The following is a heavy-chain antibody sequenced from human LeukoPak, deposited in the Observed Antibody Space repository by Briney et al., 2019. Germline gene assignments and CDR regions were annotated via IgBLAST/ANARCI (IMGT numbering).Heavy chain of an antibody. CDR2: INSDGSST. D-gene: IGHD5-18*01. V-gene: IGHV3-74*01. Sequence: GGSLRLSCAASGFTFSSYWMHWVRQAPGKGLVWVSRINSDGSSTSYADSVKGRFTISRDNAKNTLYLQMNSLRAEDTAVYYCARVVVDTAVVFDYWGQGTLVTVSS. CDR1: GFTFSSYW. CDR3: ARVVVDTAVVFDY. J-gene: IGHJ4*02.